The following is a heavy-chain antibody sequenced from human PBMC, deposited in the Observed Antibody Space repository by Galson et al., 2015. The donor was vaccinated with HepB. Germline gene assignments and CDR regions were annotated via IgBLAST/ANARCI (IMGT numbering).Heavy chain of an antibody. J-gene: IGHJ4*02. V-gene: IGHV3-74*01. CDR2: INSDGSST. Sequence: SLRLSCAASGFTFSSYWMHWVRQAPGKGLVWVSRINSDGSSTSYADSVKGRFTISRDNAKNTLYLQMNSLRAEDTAVYYCARDSSGWYGYFDYWGQGTLVTVSS. D-gene: IGHD6-19*01. CDR1: GFTFSSYW. CDR3: ARDSSGWYGYFDY.